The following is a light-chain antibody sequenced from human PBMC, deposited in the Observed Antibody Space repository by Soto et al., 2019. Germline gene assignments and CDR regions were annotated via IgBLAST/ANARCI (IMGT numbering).Light chain of an antibody. CDR1: QPLGAW. CDR3: QQADISQLT. J-gene: IGKJ4*01. V-gene: IGKV1-12*01. CDR2: ATS. Sequence: DIQMTQFPSSVSASVGDRVTITCRASQPLGAWLAWYQQKPGKAPKLLIYATSTLETGVPSRFSSSGSGTQFTLTISSLQPEDFATYYCQQADISQLTFGGGTRVEIK.